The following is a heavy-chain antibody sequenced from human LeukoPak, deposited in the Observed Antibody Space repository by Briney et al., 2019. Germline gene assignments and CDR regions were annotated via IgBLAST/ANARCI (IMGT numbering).Heavy chain of an antibody. V-gene: IGHV1-8*01. CDR3: ARVPKRITMVRGAMRYYFDY. Sequence: ASVKVSCKASGYTFTCYDINWVRQATGQGLEWMGWMNPNSGNTGYAQKFQGRVTMTRNTSISTAYMELSSLRSEDTAVYYCARVPKRITMVRGAMRYYFDYWGQGTLVTVSS. CDR1: GYTFTCYD. CDR2: MNPNSGNT. J-gene: IGHJ4*02. D-gene: IGHD3-10*01.